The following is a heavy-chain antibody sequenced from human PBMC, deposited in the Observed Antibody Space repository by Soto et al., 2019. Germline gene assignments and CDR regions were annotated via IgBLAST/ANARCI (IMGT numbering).Heavy chain of an antibody. CDR1: GFTFSSYA. D-gene: IGHD3-3*01. CDR2: ISGSGGST. J-gene: IGHJ4*02. Sequence: GGSLRLSCAASGFTFSSYAMSWVRQAPGKGLEWVSAISGSGGSTYYADSVEGRFTISRDNAKNTLYLQMNSLRAEHTVVYYCAKDTPSIFRVVITDWGQGTLVTVSS. CDR3: AKDTPSIFRVVITD. V-gene: IGHV3-23*01.